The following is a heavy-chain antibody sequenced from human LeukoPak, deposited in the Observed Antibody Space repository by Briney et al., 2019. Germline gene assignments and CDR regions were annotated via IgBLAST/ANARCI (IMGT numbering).Heavy chain of an antibody. Sequence: GASVKVSCKASGGTFSSYAISWVRQAPGQGLEWMGGIIPIFGTANYAQKFQGRVTITADKSTSTAYMELRSLRSDDTAVYYCARDLSSWSLGDAFDIWGQGTMVTVSS. D-gene: IGHD6-13*01. J-gene: IGHJ3*02. CDR2: IIPIFGTA. CDR3: ARDLSSWSLGDAFDI. CDR1: GGTFSSYA. V-gene: IGHV1-69*06.